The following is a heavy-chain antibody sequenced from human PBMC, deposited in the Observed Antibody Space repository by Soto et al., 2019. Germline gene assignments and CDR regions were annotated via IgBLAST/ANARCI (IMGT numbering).Heavy chain of an antibody. CDR1: GFTFDDYT. D-gene: IGHD1-26*01. CDR3: AKDHSRYSGSIEDRYFDY. J-gene: IGHJ4*02. V-gene: IGHV3-43*01. Sequence: PGGSLRLSCGASGFTFDDYTMHWVRQAPGKGLEWVSLISWDGGSTYYADSVKGRFTISRDNSKNSLYLQMNSLRTEDTALYYCAKDHSRYSGSIEDRYFDYWGQGTLVTVSS. CDR2: ISWDGGST.